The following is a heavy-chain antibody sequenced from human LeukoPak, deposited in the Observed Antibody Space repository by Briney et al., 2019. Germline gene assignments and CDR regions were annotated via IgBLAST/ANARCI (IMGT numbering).Heavy chain of an antibody. J-gene: IGHJ4*02. Sequence: GGSLRLSCVASGFTYSHYGMNWVRQAPGKGLEWVSGITSDSRGIYYADSVKGRFTISRDNSKNTLYLQMNSLRAEDTAVYYCTRVVLVGTTYSYFDYWGQGTLVTVSS. V-gene: IGHV3-23*01. D-gene: IGHD1-26*01. CDR1: GFTYSHYG. CDR2: ITSDSRGI. CDR3: TRVVLVGTTYSYFDY.